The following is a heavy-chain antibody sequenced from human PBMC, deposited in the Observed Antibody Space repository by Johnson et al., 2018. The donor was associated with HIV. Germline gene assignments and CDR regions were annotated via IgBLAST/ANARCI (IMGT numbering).Heavy chain of an antibody. CDR1: GFTFSNYG. CDR3: ARLTGQQLVPRGGAFDI. Sequence: QVQLVESGGGVVQPGGSLRLSCAASGFTFSNYGMHWVRQAPGKGLEWVAFIRFDGRNKYYADSVKGRFTISRDNSKNMLYLQMNSLRTADTAVYYCARLTGQQLVPRGGAFDIWGQGTMVTVSS. D-gene: IGHD6-13*01. J-gene: IGHJ3*02. V-gene: IGHV3-30*02. CDR2: IRFDGRNK.